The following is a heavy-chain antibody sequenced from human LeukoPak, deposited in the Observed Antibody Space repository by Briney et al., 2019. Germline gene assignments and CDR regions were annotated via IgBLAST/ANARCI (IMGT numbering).Heavy chain of an antibody. D-gene: IGHD3-3*01. CDR3: ARPPSIFGVVTTDY. Sequence: GGSLRLSCAASGFTFRSYAMHWVRQAPGKGLEWVAVISFDGTNEYYADSVKGRFTISRDNSKNTLDLQMNSLTTEDTAVYYCARPPSIFGVVTTDYWGQGSPVIVSS. CDR2: ISFDGTNE. V-gene: IGHV3-30*03. CDR1: GFTFRSYA. J-gene: IGHJ4*02.